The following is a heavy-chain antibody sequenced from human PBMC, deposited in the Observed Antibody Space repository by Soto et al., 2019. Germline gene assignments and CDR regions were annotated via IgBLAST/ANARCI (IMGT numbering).Heavy chain of an antibody. CDR1: GFTFSSYS. V-gene: IGHV3-21*01. D-gene: IGHD6-13*01. CDR3: ARELQLVPSPPDY. CDR2: ISSSSSYI. J-gene: IGHJ4*02. Sequence: GGSMRLSCAASGFTFSSYSMNWVRQAPGKGLEWVSSISSSSSYIYYADSVKGRFTISRDNAKNSLYLQMNSLRAEDTAVYYCARELQLVPSPPDYWGQGTLVTVSS.